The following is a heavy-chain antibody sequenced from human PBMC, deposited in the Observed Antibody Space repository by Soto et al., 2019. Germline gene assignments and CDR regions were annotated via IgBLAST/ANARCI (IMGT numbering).Heavy chain of an antibody. CDR2: ISYDGSNT. CDR1: GFTFSSYA. Sequence: VGSLRLSCAASGFTFSSYAMHWVRQAPGKGLEWVAIISYDGSNTYYADSVKGRFTISRDNSKNTLYLQMNSLRAEDTSVYYCAKEGGLSGSYYISSSYYFDYWGQGTLVTVSS. J-gene: IGHJ4*02. CDR3: AKEGGLSGSYYISSSYYFDY. V-gene: IGHV3-30*18. D-gene: IGHD1-26*01.